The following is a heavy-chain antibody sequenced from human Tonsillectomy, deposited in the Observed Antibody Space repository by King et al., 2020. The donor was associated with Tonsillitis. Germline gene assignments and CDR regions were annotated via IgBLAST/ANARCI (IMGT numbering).Heavy chain of an antibody. CDR1: GYTFTGYY. Sequence: QIQLVQSGAEVKKPGASVKVSCKASGYTFTGYYMHWVRQAPGQGLEWMGWINPNSGGTNYAQKFQGRVTMTRDTSISTAYMELSRLRSDDTAVYYCARSYYDILTGYPTEFDYWGQGTLVTVSS. D-gene: IGHD3-9*01. CDR2: INPNSGGT. V-gene: IGHV1-2*02. CDR3: ARSYYDILTGYPTEFDY. J-gene: IGHJ4*02.